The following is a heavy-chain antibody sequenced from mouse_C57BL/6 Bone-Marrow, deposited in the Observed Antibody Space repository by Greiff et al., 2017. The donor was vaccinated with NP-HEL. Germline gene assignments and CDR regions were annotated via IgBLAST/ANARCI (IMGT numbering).Heavy chain of an antibody. CDR3: ARHNGTSLFDY. CDR1: GFTFSSYG. CDR2: ISSGGSYT. V-gene: IGHV5-6*01. Sequence: EVKLVESGGDLVKPGGSLKLSCAASGFTFSSYGMSWVRQTPDKRLEWVATISSGGSYTYYPDSVKGRFTISRDNAKNTLYLQMSSLKSEDTAMYYCARHNGTSLFDYWGQGTTLTVSS. D-gene: IGHD4-1*01. J-gene: IGHJ2*01.